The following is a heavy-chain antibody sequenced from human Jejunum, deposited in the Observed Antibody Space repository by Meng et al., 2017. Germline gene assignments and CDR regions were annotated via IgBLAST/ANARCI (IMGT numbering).Heavy chain of an antibody. J-gene: IGHJ4*02. CDR2: ISGDGSTT. CDR3: ARVALPNSGSVSPHDC. D-gene: IGHD3-10*01. Sequence: GESLKISCAASGFTFSHYWMHWVRQAPGKGLVWVSHISGDGSTTKYADSVKGRFTIPRDNAKNTLYLQINSLRDEDTAVYYCARVALPNSGSVSPHDCWGQGTRVTVSS. V-gene: IGHV3-74*01. CDR1: GFTFSHYW.